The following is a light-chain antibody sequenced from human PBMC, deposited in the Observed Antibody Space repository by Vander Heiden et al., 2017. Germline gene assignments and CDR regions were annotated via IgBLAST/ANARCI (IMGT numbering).Light chain of an antibody. Sequence: DIVMTQSPDSLAVSLGERATINCKSSQSVLYSSNNKDDLAWYQQKPGQPPKLLIYWASTRESGVPDRFSGSGSGTDFTLTISSLQAEDVAVYYCQQYCSTPLTFGQGTKVEIK. CDR1: QSVLYSSNNKDD. CDR2: WAS. CDR3: QQYCSTPLT. J-gene: IGKJ1*01. V-gene: IGKV4-1*01.